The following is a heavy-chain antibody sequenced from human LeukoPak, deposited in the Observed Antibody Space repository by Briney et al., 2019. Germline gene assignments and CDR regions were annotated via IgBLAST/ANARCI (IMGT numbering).Heavy chain of an antibody. V-gene: IGHV3-30*02. Sequence: GGSLRLSCAVSGFTFSNYGMHWVRQAPGKGLEWVAFIRYDGSNKYYADSVKGRFTISRDNSKNTLYLQMNSLRAEDTAVYYCAKDLRIWFGELLPTFDYWGQGTLVTVSS. CDR2: IRYDGSNK. CDR3: AKDLRIWFGELLPTFDY. D-gene: IGHD3-10*01. CDR1: GFTFSNYG. J-gene: IGHJ4*02.